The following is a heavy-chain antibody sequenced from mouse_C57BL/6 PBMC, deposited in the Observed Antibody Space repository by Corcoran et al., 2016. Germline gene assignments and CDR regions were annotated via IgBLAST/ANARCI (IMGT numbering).Heavy chain of an antibody. Sequence: QLQLVQSGPELKKPGETVKISCKASGYTFTTYGMSWVKQGPGKGLKWMGWINTYSGVPTYADDFKGRFAFSLETSPSTAYLQINNLKNEDTATYVWARPPTGNYFDYWGQGTTLTVSS. J-gene: IGHJ2*01. CDR3: ARPPTGNYFDY. D-gene: IGHD4-1*02. CDR1: GYTFTTYG. V-gene: IGHV9-3*01. CDR2: INTYSGVP.